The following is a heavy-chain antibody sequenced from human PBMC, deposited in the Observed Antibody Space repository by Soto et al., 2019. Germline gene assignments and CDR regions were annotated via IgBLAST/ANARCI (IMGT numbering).Heavy chain of an antibody. CDR3: TARSLYYTTYYYMDV. V-gene: IGHV1-58*01. CDR1: GFTFTSSA. D-gene: IGHD3-3*01. Sequence: QMQLLQSGPEVKKPGTSVKVSCKSSGFTFTSSAVQWVRQARGQRLEWIGWIVVGSGNIKYAHKIQERVTITTDMSATTAYMALSSLRSENTAVYYSTARSLYYTTYYYMDVSGKATTLIVSS. J-gene: IGHJ6*03. CDR2: IVVGSGNI.